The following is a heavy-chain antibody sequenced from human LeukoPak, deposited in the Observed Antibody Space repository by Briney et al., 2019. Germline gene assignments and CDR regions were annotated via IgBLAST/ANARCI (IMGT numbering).Heavy chain of an antibody. V-gene: IGHV3-30*18. D-gene: IGHD4-17*01. CDR1: GFTFSSYW. CDR2: ISYDGSNK. J-gene: IGHJ4*02. CDR3: AKDSSSGDYVIDY. Sequence: GGSLRLSCAASGFTFSSYWMSWVRQAPGKGLEWVAVISYDGSNKYYADSVKGRFTISRDNSKNTLYLQMNSLRAEDTAVYYCAKDSSSGDYVIDYWGQGTLVTVSS.